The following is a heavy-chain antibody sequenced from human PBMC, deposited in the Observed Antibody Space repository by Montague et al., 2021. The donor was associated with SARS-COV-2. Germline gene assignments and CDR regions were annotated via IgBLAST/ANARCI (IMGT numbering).Heavy chain of an antibody. CDR3: ARGRDGYYHRSALFDY. CDR1: GGSISSYC. V-gene: IGHV4-59*01. J-gene: IGHJ4*02. D-gene: IGHD3-22*01. CDR2: IYYSGST. Sequence: SETLSLTCTVSGGSISSYCWSWIRQPPGEGLEWIGYIYYSGSTNYNPSLRSRVTITVDTSKNQFSLKLTSVTAADTAVYYCARGRDGYYHRSALFDYWGQGTLVTVSS.